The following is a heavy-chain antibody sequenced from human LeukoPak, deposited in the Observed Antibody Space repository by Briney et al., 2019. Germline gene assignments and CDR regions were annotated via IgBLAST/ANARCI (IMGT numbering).Heavy chain of an antibody. Sequence: SQTLSLTCTVSGGSISSGGYYWSWIRQHPGKGLEWIGYIYYSGSTYYNPSLKSRVTISVDTSKNQFSLKLSSVTAADTAVYYCARASPSRPRYCSGGSCSTSVWFDPWGQGTLVTVSS. V-gene: IGHV4-31*03. D-gene: IGHD2-15*01. J-gene: IGHJ5*02. CDR1: GGSISSGGYY. CDR3: ARASPSRPRYCSGGSCSTSVWFDP. CDR2: IYYSGST.